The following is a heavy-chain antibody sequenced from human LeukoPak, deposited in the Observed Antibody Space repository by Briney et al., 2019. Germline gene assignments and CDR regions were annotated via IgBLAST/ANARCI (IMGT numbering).Heavy chain of an antibody. CDR2: IIPILGIA. CDR3: ARDLWCRDGYNSPYYYGMDV. J-gene: IGHJ6*02. V-gene: IGHV1-69*04. CDR1: GGTFSSYA. Sequence: SVKVSCKASGGTFSSYAISWVRQAPGQGLEWMGRIIPILGIANYAQKFQGRVTITADKSTSTAYMELSSLRSEDTAVYYCARDLWCRDGYNSPYYYGMDVWGQGTTVTVSS. D-gene: IGHD5-24*01.